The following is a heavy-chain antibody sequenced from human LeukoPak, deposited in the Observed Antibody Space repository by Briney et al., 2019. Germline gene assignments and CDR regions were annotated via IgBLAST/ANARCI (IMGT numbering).Heavy chain of an antibody. J-gene: IGHJ4*02. Sequence: SQTLSLTCSVSGGSISSSSYYWGWIRQPPGKGLEWIGSIYYSGSTYYNPSLKSRVTISVDTSKNQFSLKLSSVTAADTAVYYCASLGSYDCFDYWGQGTLVTVSS. V-gene: IGHV4-39*01. CDR1: GGSISSSSYY. CDR3: ASLGSYDCFDY. CDR2: IYYSGST. D-gene: IGHD1-26*01.